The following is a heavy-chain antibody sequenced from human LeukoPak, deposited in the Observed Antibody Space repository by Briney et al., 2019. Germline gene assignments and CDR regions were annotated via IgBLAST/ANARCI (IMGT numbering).Heavy chain of an antibody. CDR3: ARDDTAMPPLDY. V-gene: IGHV1-18*01. Sequence: GASVKVSCKASGCTFTSYGISWVRQAPGQGLEWMGWISAYNGNTNYAQKLQGRVTMTTDTSTGTAYMELRSLRSDDTAVYYCARDDTAMPPLDYWGQGTLVTVSS. CDR2: ISAYNGNT. CDR1: GCTFTSYG. J-gene: IGHJ4*02. D-gene: IGHD5-18*01.